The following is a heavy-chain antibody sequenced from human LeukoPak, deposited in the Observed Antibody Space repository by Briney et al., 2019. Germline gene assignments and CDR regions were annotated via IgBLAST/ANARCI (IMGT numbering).Heavy chain of an antibody. CDR1: GFTFRNYA. D-gene: IGHD1-14*01. Sequence: GGSLRLSCAASGFTFRNYAMHWVRQAPGKGLEWVAFIWPDGSKKFYADSVKGRFTISRDNSNHTLYLQMNSLRPEDTALFFCAKISSSAEPNFDYWGQGILLTVSS. CDR2: IWPDGSKK. J-gene: IGHJ4*02. V-gene: IGHV3-30*02. CDR3: AKISSSAEPNFDY.